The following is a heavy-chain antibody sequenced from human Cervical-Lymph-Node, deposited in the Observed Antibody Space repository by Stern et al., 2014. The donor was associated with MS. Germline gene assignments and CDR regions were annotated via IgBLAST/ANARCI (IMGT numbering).Heavy chain of an antibody. J-gene: IGHJ4*02. CDR1: GFTVSSNY. CDR2: IYSGGNT. V-gene: IGHV3-53*01. D-gene: IGHD6-13*01. CDR3: ARAAQYSSSLGSFDH. Sequence: VQLVESGGGLIQPGGSLRLSCAASGFTVSSNYMSWVRQAPGKGLEWVSVIYSGGNTYYADSVKGRFTISRDKSKNTLYLQMNSLKVEDTAVYYCARAAQYSSSLGSFDHWGQGTLVTVSS.